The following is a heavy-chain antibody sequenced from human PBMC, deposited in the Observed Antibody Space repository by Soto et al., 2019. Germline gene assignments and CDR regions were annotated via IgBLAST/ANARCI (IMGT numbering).Heavy chain of an antibody. CDR1: GYTFTGYY. J-gene: IGHJ6*02. Sequence: ASVKVSCKASGYTFTGYYMHWVRQAPGQGLEWMGWINPNSGGTNYAQKFQGWVTMTRDTSISTAYMELSRLRSDDTAVYYCARVALRYYGSGKHNYYYYGMDVWGQGTTVTVSS. D-gene: IGHD3-10*01. CDR2: INPNSGGT. CDR3: ARVALRYYGSGKHNYYYYGMDV. V-gene: IGHV1-2*04.